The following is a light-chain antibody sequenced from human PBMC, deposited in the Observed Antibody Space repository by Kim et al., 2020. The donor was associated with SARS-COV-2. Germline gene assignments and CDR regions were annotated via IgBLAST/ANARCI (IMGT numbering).Light chain of an antibody. Sequence: QSALTQPASVSGSPGQSITISCTGTSSDVGGYNYVSWYQQHPGKAPKLMIYDVSKRPSGVSNRFSGSKSGNTASLTISGLQAEDEADYYCSSYTSSSVVFGGGTKL. V-gene: IGLV2-14*01. J-gene: IGLJ2*01. CDR1: SSDVGGYNY. CDR2: DVS. CDR3: SSYTSSSVV.